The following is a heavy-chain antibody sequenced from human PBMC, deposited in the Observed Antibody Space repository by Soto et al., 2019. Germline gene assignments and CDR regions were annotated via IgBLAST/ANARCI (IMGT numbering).Heavy chain of an antibody. CDR1: DDSISTYY. J-gene: IGHJ5*02. CDR3: ARDTERPDIVVVPAAIEQSVSQPGVFDP. D-gene: IGHD2-2*02. Sequence: PSETLSLTCTVSDDSISTYYWNWIRQPPGKGLEWIGSIHDNGNTNSSPSLKSRVTMSVDTSKNQFSLKLSSVTAADTAVYYCARDTERPDIVVVPAAIEQSVSQPGVFDPWGQGTLVTVSS. CDR2: IHDNGNT. V-gene: IGHV4-59*12.